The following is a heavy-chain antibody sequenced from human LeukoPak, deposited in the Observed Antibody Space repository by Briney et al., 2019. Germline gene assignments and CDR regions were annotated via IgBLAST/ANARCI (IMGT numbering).Heavy chain of an antibody. V-gene: IGHV3-11*04. CDR1: GFTFSDYY. D-gene: IGHD5-24*01. Sequence: GGSLRLSCAASGFTFSDYYMSWIRQAPGKGLEWVSYISSSGSTIYYTDSVKGRFTISRDNARNSLYLQMNSLRAEDTAVYYCARDPTEMATAYFDYWGQGTLVTVSS. CDR3: ARDPTEMATAYFDY. CDR2: ISSSGSTI. J-gene: IGHJ4*02.